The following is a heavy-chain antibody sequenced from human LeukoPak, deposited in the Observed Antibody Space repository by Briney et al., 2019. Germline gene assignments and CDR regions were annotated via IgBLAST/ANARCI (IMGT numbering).Heavy chain of an antibody. D-gene: IGHD3-22*01. V-gene: IGHV4-38-2*02. CDR1: GYSISSGSY. Sequence: SESLSLTCTVSGYSISSGSYGGWIRQPPGKGPEWIWSIHHSGSTYYNPSLKSRVTISVDTSNNQFSLKLSSVTAADTAVYYCARVEYFDSSGYYTFDYWGEGTLVTVSS. CDR3: ARVEYFDSSGYYTFDY. J-gene: IGHJ4*02. CDR2: IHHSGST.